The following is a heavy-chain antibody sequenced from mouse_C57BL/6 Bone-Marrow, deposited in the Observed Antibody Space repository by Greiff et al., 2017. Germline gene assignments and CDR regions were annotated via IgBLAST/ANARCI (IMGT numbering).Heavy chain of an antibody. CDR3: AKGYYFDY. J-gene: IGHJ2*01. Sequence: QVQLKESGAELARPGASVKMSCKASGYTFTSYTMHWVKQRPGQGLEWIGYINPSSGYTKYNQKFKDKATLTADKSSSTAYMHLSSLTSEDSAVYYCAKGYYFDYWGQGTTLTVSS. V-gene: IGHV1-4*01. CDR2: INPSSGYT. CDR1: GYTFTSYT.